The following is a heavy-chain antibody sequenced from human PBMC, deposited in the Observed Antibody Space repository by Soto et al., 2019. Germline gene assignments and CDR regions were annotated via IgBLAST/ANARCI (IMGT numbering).Heavy chain of an antibody. V-gene: IGHV3-23*01. J-gene: IGHJ5*02. Sequence: QLLQSGGGLVQPGGSLPLPCAASGFTFGTTDMSWVRQAPGEGLEWVSTIDGSGGITYYADSVKGRFTISRDNSRNTVYLQMNSLRGDDTALYYCVKNSGWFNTWGQGALVTVSS. CDR3: VKNSGWFNT. D-gene: IGHD3-10*01. CDR2: IDGSGGIT. CDR1: GFTFGTTD.